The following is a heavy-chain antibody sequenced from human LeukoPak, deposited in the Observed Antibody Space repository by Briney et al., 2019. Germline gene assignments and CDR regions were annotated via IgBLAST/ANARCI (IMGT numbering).Heavy chain of an antibody. V-gene: IGHV1-2*02. CDR3: ARPFLSGLSYWYFDL. D-gene: IGHD1-26*01. CDR2: INPNTGGT. Sequence: ASVMVSCKASGYIFIGYYMHWLRQAPGQGLEWMGWINPNTGGTNYAQKFQGRVTMTRDTSISTAYMELSRLRSDDTAVYYCARPFLSGLSYWYFDLWGRGTLVTVSS. CDR1: GYIFIGYY. J-gene: IGHJ2*01.